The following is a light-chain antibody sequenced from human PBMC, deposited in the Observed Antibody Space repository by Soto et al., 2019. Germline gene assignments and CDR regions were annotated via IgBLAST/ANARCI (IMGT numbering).Light chain of an antibody. J-gene: IGKJ1*01. CDR3: QQYGSSPPT. CDR2: GAS. V-gene: IGKV3-20*01. Sequence: EIVLTQSPGTLSLSPGERATLSCRASQSVSTNYLAWYQRKPGQAPRLLIYGASSRATDITNRFSGSGSGKDFTLTITRLKAEDFAVYYCQQYGSSPPTFGQGTKVEIK. CDR1: QSVSTNY.